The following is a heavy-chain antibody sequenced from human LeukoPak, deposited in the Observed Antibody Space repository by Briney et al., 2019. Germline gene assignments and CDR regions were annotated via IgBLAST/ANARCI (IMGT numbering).Heavy chain of an antibody. CDR2: ISGGSNYI. CDR1: GFTFSSYS. V-gene: IGHV3-21*01. J-gene: IGHJ5*02. Sequence: GGSLRLSCAASGFTFSSYSMNWVRQAPGKGLELVSSISGGSNYIYYADSLKGRFTISRDNAKNSLSLQMNSLRDEDTAVYYCAKAGPSGSKSGFDTWGQGTLVTVSS. CDR3: AKAGPSGSKSGFDT. D-gene: IGHD1-26*01.